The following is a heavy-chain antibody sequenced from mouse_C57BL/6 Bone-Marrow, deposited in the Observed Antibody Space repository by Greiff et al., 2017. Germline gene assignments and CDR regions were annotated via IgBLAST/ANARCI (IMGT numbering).Heavy chain of an antibody. V-gene: IGHV10-1*01. Sequence: EVKLMESGGGLVQPKGSLTLSCAASGFSFNTYAMNWVRQAPGKGLEWVARIRSKSNNYATYYADSVKDRFTISRDDSESMLYLQMNNLKTEDTAMYYCVSYYDYGGDYFDDWGQGTTLTVSS. D-gene: IGHD2-4*01. CDR1: GFSFNTYA. CDR3: VSYYDYGGDYFDD. J-gene: IGHJ2*01. CDR2: IRSKSNNYAT.